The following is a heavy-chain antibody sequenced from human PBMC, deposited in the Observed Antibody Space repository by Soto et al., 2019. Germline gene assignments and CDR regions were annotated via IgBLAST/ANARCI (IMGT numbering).Heavy chain of an antibody. D-gene: IGHD1-26*01. V-gene: IGHV1-58*01. CDR1: GFTFTSSA. CDR2: IVVGSGDT. Sequence: SVKVSCKASGFTFTSSAVQWVRQTRGQTLEWLGWIVVGSGDTKYTQNFQERLTITRDMSAGTVYMELSSLSSDDTAVYYCAAGKTSGTYLYYYYYGMDVWGQGTTVTVSS. CDR3: AAGKTSGTYLYYYYYGMDV. J-gene: IGHJ6*02.